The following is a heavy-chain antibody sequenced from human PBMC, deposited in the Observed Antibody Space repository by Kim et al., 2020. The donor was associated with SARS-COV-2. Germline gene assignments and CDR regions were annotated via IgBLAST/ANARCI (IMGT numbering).Heavy chain of an antibody. CDR3: AKAGTVTSPEPRTRIDY. J-gene: IGHJ4*02. V-gene: IGHV3-23*01. D-gene: IGHD3-10*01. Sequence: VKGRFTISRDNSKNTLYLQMNSLRAEDTAVYYCAKAGTVTSPEPRTRIDYWGQGTLVTVSS.